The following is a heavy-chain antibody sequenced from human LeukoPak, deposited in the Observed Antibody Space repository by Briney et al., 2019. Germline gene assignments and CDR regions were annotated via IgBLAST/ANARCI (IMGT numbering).Heavy chain of an antibody. CDR2: IYYSGST. Sequence: SETLSLTRTVSGGSISSYYWSWIRQPPGKGLEWIGYIYYSGSTNYNPSLKSRVTISVDMSKNQFSLKLNSITAADTAVYYCARESGDQYFDYWGQGTLVTVSS. J-gene: IGHJ4*02. CDR1: GGSISSYY. CDR3: ARESGDQYFDY. D-gene: IGHD4-17*01. V-gene: IGHV4-59*01.